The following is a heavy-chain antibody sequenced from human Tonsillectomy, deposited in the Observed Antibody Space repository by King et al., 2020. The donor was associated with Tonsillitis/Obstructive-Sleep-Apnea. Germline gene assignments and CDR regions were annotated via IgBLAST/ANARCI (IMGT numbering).Heavy chain of an antibody. CDR1: GFTFSSYA. Sequence: QLVQSGGGVVQPGRSLRLSCAASGFTFSSYAMHWVRQAPGKGLEWVAVISYDGSNKYYADSVKGRFTISRDNSKNTLYLQRNSLRAEDTAVYYCARDLTPSLGLLDFDYWGQGTLVTVSS. CDR2: ISYDGSNK. V-gene: IGHV3-30*04. D-gene: IGHD7-27*01. CDR3: ARDLTPSLGLLDFDY. J-gene: IGHJ4*02.